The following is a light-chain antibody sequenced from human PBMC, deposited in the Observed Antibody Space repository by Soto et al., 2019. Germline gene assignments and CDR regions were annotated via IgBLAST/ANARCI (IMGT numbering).Light chain of an antibody. CDR3: QQYGSSPRT. CDR1: QSVSSSY. Sequence: EIVLTQSPGTLSLSPGEIATLYFSASQSVSSSYLAWYQQKPGQAPRLLIYGASSRATGIPDRFSGSGSGTDFTLTISRLEPEDFAVYYCQQYGSSPRTFGQGT. V-gene: IGKV3-20*01. J-gene: IGKJ1*01. CDR2: GAS.